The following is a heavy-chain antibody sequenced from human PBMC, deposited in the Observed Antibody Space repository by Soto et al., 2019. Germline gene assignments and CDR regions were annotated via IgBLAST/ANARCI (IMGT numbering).Heavy chain of an antibody. Sequence: PGGSLRLSCAASGFTFSSYSMNWVRQAPGKGLEWVSSISSSSSYIYYADSVKGRFTISRDNAKNSLYLQMNSLRAEDTAVYYCARDLIKYYDSSGYMNWGQGTLVTVSS. J-gene: IGHJ4*02. CDR2: ISSSSSYI. CDR1: GFTFSSYS. D-gene: IGHD3-22*01. V-gene: IGHV3-21*01. CDR3: ARDLIKYYDSSGYMN.